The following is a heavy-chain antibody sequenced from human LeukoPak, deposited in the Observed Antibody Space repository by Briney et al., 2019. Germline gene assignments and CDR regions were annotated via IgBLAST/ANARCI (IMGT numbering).Heavy chain of an antibody. V-gene: IGHV3-74*01. CDR1: GTYW. CDR2: INSDGSWT. Sequence: GGPLRLSCAASGTYWMHWVRQAPGKGLVWVSHINSDGSWTGYADSVKGRFTISKDNAKNTVSLQMNNLRAEDTAVYYCVTFYETYWGRGTLVTVSS. J-gene: IGHJ4*02. CDR3: VTFYETY. D-gene: IGHD2/OR15-2a*01.